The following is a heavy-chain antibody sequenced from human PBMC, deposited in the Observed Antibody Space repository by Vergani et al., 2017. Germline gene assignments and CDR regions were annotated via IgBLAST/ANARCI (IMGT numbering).Heavy chain of an antibody. CDR2: ISGNNYDV. D-gene: IGHD5-12*01. CDR3: TKGSVYYHDSAGHGYDPYTGFDL. CDR1: GFTFSHYS. J-gene: IGHJ3*01. V-gene: IGHV3-21*01. Sequence: EVQLVESGGGLVQPGGSLRLSCVASGFTFSHYSMNWVRQAPGKGLEWVSSISGNNYDVYYADSVKGRFTISRDNAKNSLYLDMSSLRAEDTAVYFCTKGSVYYHDSAGHGYDPYTGFDLWGQGTLVSVSS.